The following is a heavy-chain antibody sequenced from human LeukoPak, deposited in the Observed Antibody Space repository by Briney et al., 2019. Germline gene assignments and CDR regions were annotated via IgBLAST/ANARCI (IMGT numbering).Heavy chain of an antibody. CDR1: GYSIRSGYY. V-gene: IGHV4-38-2*01. J-gene: IGHJ4*02. Sequence: PSETLSLTCDVSGYSIRSGYYWGWIRQPPGKGLEWIGSIYHSGSTYYNPSLKSRVTVSVDTSKNQFSLKVSSVTAADTAVYYCAEGSGWYDYWGQGTLVTVSS. CDR2: IYHSGST. D-gene: IGHD6-19*01. CDR3: AEGSGWYDY.